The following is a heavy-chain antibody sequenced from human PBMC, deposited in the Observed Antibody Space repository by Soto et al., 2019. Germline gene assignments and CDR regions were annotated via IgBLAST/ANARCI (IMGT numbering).Heavy chain of an antibody. D-gene: IGHD6-13*01. J-gene: IGHJ4*02. CDR2: ISYDGSNK. Sequence: PGGSLRLSCAASGFTFSSYGMHWVRQAPGKGLEWVAVISYDGSNKYYADSVKGRFTISRDNPKNTLYLQMNSLRAEDTAVYYCATRIAAAAPTDYWGQGTLVTVSS. CDR3: ATRIAAAAPTDY. CDR1: GFTFSSYG. V-gene: IGHV3-30*03.